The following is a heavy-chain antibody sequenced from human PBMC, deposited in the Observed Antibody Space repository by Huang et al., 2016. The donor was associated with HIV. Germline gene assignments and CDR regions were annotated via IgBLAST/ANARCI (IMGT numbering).Heavy chain of an antibody. CDR2: INHSGST. Sequence: QVHLQQWGTGLLKPSETLSLTCAVYGGSFSGYFWNWIRQSPGKGLEWIGQINHSGSTTYNPSLKSRVIMSVDTSKNQFSLKLTSVTVADTAIYYCARELMLTFGGPFDPWGQGTLVTVSS. J-gene: IGHJ5*02. CDR3: ARELMLTFGGPFDP. D-gene: IGHD3-16*01. CDR1: GGSFSGYF. V-gene: IGHV4-34*01.